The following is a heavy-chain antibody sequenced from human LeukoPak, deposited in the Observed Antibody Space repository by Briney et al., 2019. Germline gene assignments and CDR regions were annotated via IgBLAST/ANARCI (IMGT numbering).Heavy chain of an antibody. CDR1: GGSISSYY. V-gene: IGHV4-59*08. J-gene: IGHJ4*02. CDR3: ARAAYYYDSSGYYEGGFDY. D-gene: IGHD3-22*01. CDR2: IYYSGST. Sequence: ASETLSLTCTVSGGSISSYYWSWIRQPPGKGPEWIGYIYYSGSTNYNPSLKSRVTISVDTSKNQFSLKLSSVTAADTAVYYCARAAYYYDSSGYYEGGFDYWGQGTLVTVSS.